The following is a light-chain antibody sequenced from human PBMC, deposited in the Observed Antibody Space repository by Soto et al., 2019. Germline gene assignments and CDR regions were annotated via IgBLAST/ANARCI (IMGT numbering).Light chain of an antibody. Sequence: IQLTQSPSSLSASVGDRVTITCRASQGISSYLAWYQQKPGKAPKLLIYAASTLQSGVPARFSGSGSGTDFTLTINRLEPEDFAVYYCHQFDGSPRTFGQGTKVDIK. J-gene: IGKJ1*01. CDR1: QGISSY. V-gene: IGKV1-9*01. CDR2: AAS. CDR3: HQFDGSPRT.